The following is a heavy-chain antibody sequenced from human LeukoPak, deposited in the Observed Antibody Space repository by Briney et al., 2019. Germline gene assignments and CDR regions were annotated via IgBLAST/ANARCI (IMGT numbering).Heavy chain of an antibody. J-gene: IGHJ4*02. V-gene: IGHV3-21*04. CDR3: AKDPARGNYGSGSYYKDY. CDR1: GFTFSSYS. CDR2: ISSSSGYI. D-gene: IGHD3-10*01. Sequence: GGSLRLSCAASGFTFSSYSMNWVRQAPGKGLEWVSSISSSSGYIYYADSLKGRFTISRDNAKNSLYLQMNSLRAEDTAVYYCAKDPARGNYGSGSYYKDYWGQGTLVTVSP.